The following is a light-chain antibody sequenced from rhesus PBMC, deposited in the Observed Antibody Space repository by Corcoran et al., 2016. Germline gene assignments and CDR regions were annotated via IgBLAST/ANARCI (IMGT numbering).Light chain of an antibody. CDR2: RAS. V-gene: IGKV1S9*01. CDR3: QQGYSYPLT. J-gene: IGKJ4*01. CDR1: QSLSNY. Sequence: DIQMTQSPSSLSASVGDRVTITCQASQSLSNYLNWYQQKPGKIPELLIYRASSLQSGIPSRFSGSGSGKDFTLTISSLQPEDFATYYCQQGYSYPLTFGGGTKVELK.